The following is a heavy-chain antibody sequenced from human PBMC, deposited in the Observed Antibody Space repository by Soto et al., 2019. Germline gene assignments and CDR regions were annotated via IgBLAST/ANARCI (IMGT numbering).Heavy chain of an antibody. D-gene: IGHD1-26*01. CDR2: ISADGEKS. CDR3: AREMPLGGILGAEPFDY. J-gene: IGHJ4*02. V-gene: IGHV3-23*01. Sequence: DVQLLESGGGFIQPGGSLRLPCAASGFTFTDYAFSWVRQAPGQGLEWVSVISADGEKSLHADSVKGRFTISRDNAKNTIYLHMTSLRVDDTAVYFCAREMPLGGILGAEPFDYWGQGTLVTVSS. CDR1: GFTFTDYA.